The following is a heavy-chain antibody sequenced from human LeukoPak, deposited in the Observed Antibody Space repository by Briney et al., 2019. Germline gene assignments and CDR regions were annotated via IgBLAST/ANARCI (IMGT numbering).Heavy chain of an antibody. CDR3: ARGIAAAGTALYN. J-gene: IGHJ4*02. Sequence: GGSLRLSCAVSGLTVSSNYMSWVRQAPGKGLEWVSVIYSDGSTYSADSVKGRFTISRDNSKNTLYLQINSLRAEDTAVYYCARGIAAAGTALYNWGQGTLLTVSS. CDR2: IYSDGST. CDR1: GLTVSSNY. D-gene: IGHD6-13*01. V-gene: IGHV3-53*01.